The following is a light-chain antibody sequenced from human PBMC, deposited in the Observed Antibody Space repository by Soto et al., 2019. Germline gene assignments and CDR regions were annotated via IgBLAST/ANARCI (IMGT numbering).Light chain of an antibody. Sequence: QSALTQPASVSGSPGQSITISCTGTNSDVGGYNYVSWYQQHPGKAPELMIYEVSHRPSGVSNHFSGSKSGNTASLTISGLQAEDEADYYCTSYTSSSTQVFGTGTKVTVL. CDR3: TSYTSSSTQV. CDR2: EVS. J-gene: IGLJ1*01. CDR1: NSDVGGYNY. V-gene: IGLV2-14*01.